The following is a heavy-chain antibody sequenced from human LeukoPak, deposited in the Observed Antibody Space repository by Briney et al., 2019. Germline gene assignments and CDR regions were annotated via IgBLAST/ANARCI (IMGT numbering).Heavy chain of an antibody. Sequence: ASVKVSFKASGYTFTSCDINWVRQAAGQGLEWMGWMNPNSGNTGYAQKFQGRVTMTRNTSISTAYMELSSLRSEDTAVYYCARGLYCSGGSYYSEESWFDPWGQGTLVTVSS. J-gene: IGHJ5*02. CDR2: MNPNSGNT. V-gene: IGHV1-8*01. CDR1: GYTFTSCD. D-gene: IGHD2-15*01. CDR3: ARGLYCSGGSYYSEESWFDP.